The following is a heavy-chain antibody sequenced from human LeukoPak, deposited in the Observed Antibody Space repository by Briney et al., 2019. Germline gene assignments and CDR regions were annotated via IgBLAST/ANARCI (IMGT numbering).Heavy chain of an antibody. CDR1: GFTFSSYW. D-gene: IGHD3-22*01. Sequence: GGSLRLSRAASGFTFSSYWMSWVRQAPGKGLEGLANIKQDGSEKYYVDSVKGRFTISRDNAKNSLYLQMNSLRAEDTAVYYCARAFGSYYYDSSGYTEFDYWGQGTLVTVSS. V-gene: IGHV3-7*01. J-gene: IGHJ4*02. CDR2: IKQDGSEK. CDR3: ARAFGSYYYDSSGYTEFDY.